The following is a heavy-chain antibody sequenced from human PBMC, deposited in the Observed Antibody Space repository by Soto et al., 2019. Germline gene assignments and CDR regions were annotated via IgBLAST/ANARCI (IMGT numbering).Heavy chain of an antibody. Sequence: QITLKESGPTLVKPTQTLTLTCTFSGFSLSTNGVAVAWIRQPPGKALEWLAHIYWDDDKRYSPSLRSRLTITKDTSTNRVVLTMTNVDPMDTATYYCARQSSGSYFPYWGQGTRVTVSS. CDR3: ARQSSGSYFPY. D-gene: IGHD1-26*01. CDR1: GFSLSTNGVA. J-gene: IGHJ4*02. CDR2: IYWDDDK. V-gene: IGHV2-5*02.